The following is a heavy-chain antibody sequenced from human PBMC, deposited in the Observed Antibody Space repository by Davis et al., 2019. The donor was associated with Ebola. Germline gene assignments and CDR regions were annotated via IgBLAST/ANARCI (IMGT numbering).Heavy chain of an antibody. J-gene: IGHJ2*01. CDR1: GYTFTGYY. CDR3: ARVLDSGSRRDWYFDL. CDR2: INPNSGGT. V-gene: IGHV1-2*04. Sequence: ASVKVSCKASGYTFTGYYMHWVRQAPGQGLEWMGWINPNSGGTNYAQKFQGWVTMTRDPSISTVYMELSSLRSEDTAVYYCARVLDSGSRRDWYFDLWGRGTLVTVSS. D-gene: IGHD1-26*01.